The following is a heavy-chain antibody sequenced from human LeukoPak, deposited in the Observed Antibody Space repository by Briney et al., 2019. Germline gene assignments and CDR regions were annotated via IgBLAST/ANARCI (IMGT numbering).Heavy chain of an antibody. CDR1: GFTFSTYW. J-gene: IGHJ4*02. CDR3: ARSLRVAVAASY. V-gene: IGHV3-7*01. Sequence: SGGSLRLSCAASGFTFSTYWMSWVRQAPGKGLEWVANIKQDGSEKYYLDSLKGRFTISRDNAKNSLYLQMNSLTAEDTAIYYCARSLRVAVAASYWGQGTLVTVSS. CDR2: IKQDGSEK. D-gene: IGHD6-19*01.